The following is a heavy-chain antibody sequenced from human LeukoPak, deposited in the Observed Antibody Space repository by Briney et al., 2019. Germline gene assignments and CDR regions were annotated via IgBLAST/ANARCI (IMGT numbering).Heavy chain of an antibody. CDR2: ISSSSSYI. D-gene: IGHD2-2*02. V-gene: IGHV3-21*01. CDR3: ASGCSTSCNIRHPFDY. Sequence: GVSLRLSCAASGFTFSSYSMNWVRQAPGKGLEWVSSISSSSSYIYYADSVKGRFTISRDNAKNSLYLQMNSLRAEDTAVYYCASGCSTSCNIRHPFDYWGQGTLVTVSS. J-gene: IGHJ4*02. CDR1: GFTFSSYS.